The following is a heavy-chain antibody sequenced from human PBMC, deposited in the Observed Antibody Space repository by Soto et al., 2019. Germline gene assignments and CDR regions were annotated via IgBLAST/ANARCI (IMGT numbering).Heavy chain of an antibody. J-gene: IGHJ3*02. CDR3: ARVYCFSALAI. V-gene: IGHV4-39*01. Sequence: SENLSLTCTVSGDSISSNSHYWGWIRQPPGKGLESIANIYYDGNTYYNPSLKSRVTISLDTSKNQFSLRLNSVTAADTAVYYCARVYCFSALAIWGQGTMVPVSS. D-gene: IGHD2-15*01. CDR1: GDSISSNSHY. CDR2: IYYDGNT.